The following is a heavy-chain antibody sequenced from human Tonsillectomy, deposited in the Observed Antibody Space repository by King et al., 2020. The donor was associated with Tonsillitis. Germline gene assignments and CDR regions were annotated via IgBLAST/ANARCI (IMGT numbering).Heavy chain of an antibody. Sequence: VQLVESGAEVKKPGESLRISCKGSGYSFTTYWISWVRHLPGRGLEWMGKTDPSDSYTSYSPSFQGHVTISGDKSISTAYLQWSSLKASDTAMYYCARRSMAVSGDAFDVWGQGTMVTVSS. D-gene: IGHD6-19*01. V-gene: IGHV5-10-1*03. CDR1: GYSFTTYW. J-gene: IGHJ3*01. CDR3: ARRSMAVSGDAFDV. CDR2: TDPSDSYT.